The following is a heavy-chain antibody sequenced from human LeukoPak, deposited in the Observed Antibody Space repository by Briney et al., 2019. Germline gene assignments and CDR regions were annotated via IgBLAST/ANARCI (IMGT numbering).Heavy chain of an antibody. J-gene: IGHJ4*02. D-gene: IGHD1-20*01. CDR2: MYHSGST. CDR1: GYSISSGYY. V-gene: IGHV4-38-2*02. Sequence: SETLSLTCAVSGYSISSGYYWGWIRQPPGKGLEWIGSMYHSGSTYYNPSLKSRVTISVDTSKNQFSLKLSSVTAADTAVYYCAREGSITGTRDLDYWGQGTLVTVSS. CDR3: AREGSITGTRDLDY.